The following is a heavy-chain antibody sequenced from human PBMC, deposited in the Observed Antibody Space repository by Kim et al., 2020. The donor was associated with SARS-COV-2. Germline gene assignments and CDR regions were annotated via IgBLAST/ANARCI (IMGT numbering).Heavy chain of an antibody. CDR1: GFTFSSYG. V-gene: IGHV3-30*18. CDR3: AKDFFHLGDYYGSGSYET. D-gene: IGHD3-10*01. CDR2: ISYDGSNK. Sequence: GGSLRLSCAASGFTFSSYGMHWVRQAPGKGLEWVAVISYDGSNKYYADSVKGRFTISRDNSKNTLYLQMNSLRAEDTAVYYCAKDFFHLGDYYGSGSYETWGQGTLVTVSS. J-gene: IGHJ5*02.